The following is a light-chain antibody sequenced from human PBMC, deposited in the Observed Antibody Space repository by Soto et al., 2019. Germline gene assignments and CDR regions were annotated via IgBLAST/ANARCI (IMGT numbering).Light chain of an antibody. J-gene: IGKJ5*01. Sequence: EIVLTQSRGTLSLSPGERATLSCRASQSIGSSYLAWYQQKPGRAPRLLFYGASTGATGLPARFSGSGSGTEFTLTINSLQAEDCAVYYCQQYYNWPRTFGQGTRLEI. V-gene: IGKV3-15*01. CDR1: QSIGSSY. CDR3: QQYYNWPRT. CDR2: GAS.